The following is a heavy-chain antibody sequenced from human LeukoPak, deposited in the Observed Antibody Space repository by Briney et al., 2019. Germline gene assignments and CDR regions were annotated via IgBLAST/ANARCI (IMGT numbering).Heavy chain of an antibody. D-gene: IGHD3-9*01. V-gene: IGHV3-30-3*01. CDR2: ISYDGSNK. J-gene: IGHJ6*02. CDR3: ARKLRYFDWLSPLIYYGMDV. Sequence: GGSLRLSCAASGFTFSSYAMHWVRQAPGKGLEWVAVISYDGSNKYYADSVKGRFIISRDNSKNTLYLQMNSLRAEDTAVYYCARKLRYFDWLSPLIYYGMDVWGQGTTVTVSS. CDR1: GFTFSSYA.